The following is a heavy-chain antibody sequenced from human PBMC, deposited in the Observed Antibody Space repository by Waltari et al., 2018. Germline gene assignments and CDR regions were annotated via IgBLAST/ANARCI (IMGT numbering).Heavy chain of an antibody. CDR2: IYYSGSA. J-gene: IGHJ4*02. V-gene: IGHV4-59*01. CDR1: GGPINSYY. Sequence: QVQLQESGPGLVKPSETLSLTCTVSGGPINSYYWSWIRQPPGKGLEWIGYIYYSGSANYNPSLKGRVTFSVDTSNNQFSLKLSSVTAADTAVYYCARARDGYNLFDYWGQGTLVTVSS. CDR3: ARARDGYNLFDY. D-gene: IGHD5-12*01.